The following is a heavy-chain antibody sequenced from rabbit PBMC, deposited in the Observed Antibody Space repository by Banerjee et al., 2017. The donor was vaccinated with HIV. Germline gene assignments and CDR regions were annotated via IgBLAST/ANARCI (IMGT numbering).Heavy chain of an antibody. J-gene: IGHJ4*01. V-gene: IGHV1S43*01. CDR1: GIDFSGYFY. CDR2: IYASSGTT. Sequence: QQQLVESGGGLVKPEESLTLTCKASGIDFSGYFYICWVRQAPGKGLELIACIYASSGTTWYANWVNGRFTISRSTSLNTVDLQMTSLTAADTATYFCARDYNYGYDGYDLWGPGTLVTVS. CDR3: ARDYNYGYDGYDL. D-gene: IGHD6-1*01.